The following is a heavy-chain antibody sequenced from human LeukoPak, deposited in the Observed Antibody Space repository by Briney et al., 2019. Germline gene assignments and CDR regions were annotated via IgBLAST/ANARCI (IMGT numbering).Heavy chain of an antibody. V-gene: IGHV3-74*01. CDR3: ARVARGDYYYYYMDV. CDR1: GFTFSSYS. J-gene: IGHJ6*03. Sequence: GGSLRLSCAASGFTFSSYSMNWVRQAPGKGLVWISRINNDGSSTSYADSVQGRFTISRDNAKNTLYLQMNSLRAEDTALYYCARVARGDYYYYYMDVWGKGITVTVSS. D-gene: IGHD3-10*01. CDR2: INNDGSST.